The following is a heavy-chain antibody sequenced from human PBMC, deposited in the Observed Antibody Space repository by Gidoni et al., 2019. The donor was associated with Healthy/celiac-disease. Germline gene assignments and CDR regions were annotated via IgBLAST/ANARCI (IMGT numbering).Heavy chain of an antibody. CDR3: ARTPRTAMALDY. Sequence: VQLLESGGGLVQPGGSLRLSCAASGFTFSSYEMNWVRQAPGKGLEWVSYISSSGSTIYYADSVKGRFTISRDNAKNSLCLQKNSLRAEDTAVYYCARTPRTAMALDYWGQGTLVTVSS. CDR2: ISSSGSTI. CDR1: GFTFSSYE. V-gene: IGHV3-48*03. J-gene: IGHJ4*02. D-gene: IGHD5-18*01.